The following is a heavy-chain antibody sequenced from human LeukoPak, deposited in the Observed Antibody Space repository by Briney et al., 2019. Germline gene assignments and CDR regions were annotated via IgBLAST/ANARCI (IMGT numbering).Heavy chain of an antibody. J-gene: IGHJ5*02. CDR2: ISGSGGST. V-gene: IGHV3-23*01. CDR3: ARDSPRSSSWYGPNWFDT. Sequence: GGSLRLSCAASGFTFSSYARSWVRQAPGKGLEWVSAISGSGGSTYYADSVKGRFTISRDNSKNTLYLQMNSLRAEDTAVYYCARDSPRSSSWYGPNWFDTWGQGTLVTVSS. CDR1: GFTFSSYA. D-gene: IGHD6-13*01.